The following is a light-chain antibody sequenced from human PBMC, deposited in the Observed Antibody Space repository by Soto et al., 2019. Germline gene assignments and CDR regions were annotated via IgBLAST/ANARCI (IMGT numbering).Light chain of an antibody. Sequence: DIQMTQSPSTLSASVGDRVTITCRASQSISNWLAWYQQKPGKAPKLLIYKASSLESGVPSRFSGSGSGTEITLTVSILQPDDFATYYCQQYDSWVTFGQGTRLEIK. CDR3: QQYDSWVT. CDR1: QSISNW. J-gene: IGKJ5*01. CDR2: KAS. V-gene: IGKV1-5*03.